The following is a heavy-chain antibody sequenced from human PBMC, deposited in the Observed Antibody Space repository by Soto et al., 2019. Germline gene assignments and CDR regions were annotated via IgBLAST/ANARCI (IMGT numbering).Heavy chain of an antibody. CDR2: IIPIFGTA. CDR3: ARGENRYYYDSSGHAFDI. D-gene: IGHD3-22*01. J-gene: IGHJ3*02. Sequence: SVKVSCKASGGTFSSYSISWVLQAPGQGLEWMGGIIPIFGTANYAQKFQGRVTITADESTSTAYMELSSLRSEDTAVYYCARGENRYYYDSSGHAFDIWGQGTMVTVSS. V-gene: IGHV1-69*13. CDR1: GGTFSSYS.